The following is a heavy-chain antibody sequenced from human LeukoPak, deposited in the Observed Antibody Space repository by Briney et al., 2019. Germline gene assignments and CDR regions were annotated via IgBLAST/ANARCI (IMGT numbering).Heavy chain of an antibody. CDR2: IYYGQTI. J-gene: IGHJ5*01. CDR3: VRRDGRGGATMGAFDS. Sequence: SETLSLTCTISAASISSSSHHWGWIRQSSGKGLEWIGSIYYGQTIYYNPSLNSRVTISVVTSKDQFTLQLNSVTAADTAVYYCVRRDGRGGATMGAFDSWGQGSLVTVSS. D-gene: IGHD4/OR15-4a*01. CDR1: AASISSSSHH. V-gene: IGHV4-39*01.